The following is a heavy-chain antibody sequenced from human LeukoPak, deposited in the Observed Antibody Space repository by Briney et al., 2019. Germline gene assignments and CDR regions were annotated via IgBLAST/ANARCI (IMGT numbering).Heavy chain of an antibody. V-gene: IGHV4-39*01. Sequence: SETLSHTCTVSGGSISSSSYYWGWIRQPPGKGLEWIGSIYYSGSTYYNPSLKSRVTISVDTSKNQFSLKLSSVTAADTAVYYCARHLTVPYYYDSSGYSGFDYWGQGTLVTVSS. CDR3: ARHLTVPYYYDSSGYSGFDY. D-gene: IGHD3-22*01. J-gene: IGHJ4*02. CDR1: GGSISSSSYY. CDR2: IYYSGST.